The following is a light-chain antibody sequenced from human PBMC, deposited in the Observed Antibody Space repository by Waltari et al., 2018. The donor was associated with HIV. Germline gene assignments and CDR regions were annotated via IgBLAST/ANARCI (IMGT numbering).Light chain of an antibody. CDR1: SSNIASNY. J-gene: IGLJ2*01. CDR3: GTWDISRSAVV. V-gene: IGLV1-51*01. CDR2: DNK. Sequence: QFVLTQPHSVSAAPGQMVTISCPGSSSNIASNYVPWYQHPPGTAPTPLIYDNKEGPSGIPDRFAASMSGTSVSVDITGLQTRDEGDYYCGTWDISRSAVVFGGGTKLTVL.